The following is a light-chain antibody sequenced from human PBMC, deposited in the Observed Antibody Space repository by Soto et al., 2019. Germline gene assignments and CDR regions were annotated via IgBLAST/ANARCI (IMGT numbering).Light chain of an antibody. CDR3: QQRGNWPRT. CDR2: DAS. Sequence: EIVLTQSPATLSLSPGERATLSCRASQSVSSYLAWYQQKPGQAPRLLIYDASNRATGIPARFSGSGSGPDFTLTISSLEPEDFAVYYCQQRGNWPRTFGQGTKVEIK. CDR1: QSVSSY. V-gene: IGKV3-11*01. J-gene: IGKJ1*01.